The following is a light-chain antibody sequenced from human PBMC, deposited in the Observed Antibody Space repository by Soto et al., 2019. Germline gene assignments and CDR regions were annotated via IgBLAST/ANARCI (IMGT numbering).Light chain of an antibody. Sequence: DIVLTQSPGTLSLPPGDRATLSCRASQSVSTSYLAWYQQKPGQAPRLLIYGASSRATGIPDRFSGSGSGTDFTLTISGLEPEDFAVYYCQQYGNSRGTFGQGTKVDI. CDR1: QSVSTSY. V-gene: IGKV3-20*01. CDR3: QQYGNSRGT. J-gene: IGKJ1*01. CDR2: GAS.